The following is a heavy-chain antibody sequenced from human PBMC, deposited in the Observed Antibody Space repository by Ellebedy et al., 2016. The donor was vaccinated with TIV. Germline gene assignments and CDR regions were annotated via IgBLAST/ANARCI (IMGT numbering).Heavy chain of an antibody. CDR2: IYHSGST. Sequence: MPSETLSLTCTVSSGSISSGGYYISSGGYYWSWIRQLPGKGLEWIGYIYHSGSTYYNPSLKSRVTISVDTSKNQFSLNLSSVTAADTAVYYCARVRRESLWFAESQYFFDYWGQGTLVTVSS. D-gene: IGHD3-10*01. J-gene: IGHJ4*02. CDR3: ARVRRESLWFAESQYFFDY. V-gene: IGHV4-31*03. CDR1: SGSISSGGYYISSGGYY.